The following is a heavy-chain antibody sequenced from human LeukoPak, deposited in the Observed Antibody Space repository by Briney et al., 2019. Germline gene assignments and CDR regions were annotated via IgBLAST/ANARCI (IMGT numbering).Heavy chain of an antibody. J-gene: IGHJ4*02. Sequence: GGSLRLSCAASGFTFSSYAMHWVRQAPGKGLEWVSGISWNSGSIGYADSVKGRFTISRDNAKDSLYLQMNSLRAEDTALYYCAKGGITMVRGAIDYWGQGTLVTVSS. CDR2: ISWNSGSI. CDR1: GFTFSSYA. V-gene: IGHV3-9*01. D-gene: IGHD3-10*01. CDR3: AKGGITMVRGAIDY.